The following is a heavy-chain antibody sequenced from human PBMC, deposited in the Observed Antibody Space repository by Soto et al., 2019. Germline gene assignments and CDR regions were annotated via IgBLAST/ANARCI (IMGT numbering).Heavy chain of an antibody. Sequence: HPGGSLRLSCAASGFTFSSYSMNWVRQAPGKGLEWVSYISSSSSTIYYADSVKGRFTISRDNAKNSLYLQMNSLRDEDTAVYYCARDYYGSGSYRGVVDYWGQGTLVTVSS. CDR1: GFTFSSYS. CDR3: ARDYYGSGSYRGVVDY. J-gene: IGHJ4*02. V-gene: IGHV3-48*02. D-gene: IGHD3-10*01. CDR2: ISSSSSTI.